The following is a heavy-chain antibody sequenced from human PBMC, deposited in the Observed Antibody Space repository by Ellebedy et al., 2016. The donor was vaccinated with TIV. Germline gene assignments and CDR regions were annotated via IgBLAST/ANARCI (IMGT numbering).Heavy chain of an antibody. CDR3: AREVEGAYFFDS. J-gene: IGHJ4*02. V-gene: IGHV1-46*01. Sequence: AASVKVSCKTSEYTFTMYNVHWMRQAPGQGLEWMGGINPSGGSTSYAQKFQGRVTMTGDTSTGTVYMELRSLRSEDTAVYYCAREVEGAYFFDSWGQGTLVTVSS. D-gene: IGHD1-26*01. CDR2: INPSGGST. CDR1: EYTFTMYN.